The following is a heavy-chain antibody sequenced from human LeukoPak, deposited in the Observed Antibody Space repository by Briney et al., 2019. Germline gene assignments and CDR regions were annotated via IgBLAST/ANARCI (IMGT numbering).Heavy chain of an antibody. CDR2: IYSGGST. CDR1: GFTVSSNY. CDR3: ARDMNKDRTRWFDP. Sequence: AGGSLRLSCAASGFTVSSNYMSWVRQAPGKGLEWVSVIYSGGSTYYADSVKGRFTISRDNSKNTLYLQMNSLRAEDTAVYYCARDMNKDRTRWFDPWGQGTLVTVSS. D-gene: IGHD1-1*01. V-gene: IGHV3-66*01. J-gene: IGHJ5*02.